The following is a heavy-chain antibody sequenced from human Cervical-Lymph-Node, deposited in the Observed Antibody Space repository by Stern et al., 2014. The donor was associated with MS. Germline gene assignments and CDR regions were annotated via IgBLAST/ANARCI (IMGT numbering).Heavy chain of an antibody. CDR2: AWYDGSTA. CDR1: GFTFSSYG. CDR3: ARGHIPYAYNYLFDY. D-gene: IGHD5-24*01. Sequence: VQLVESGGGVVQPGTSLRLSCAASGFTFSSYGMHWVRQAPGKGLEWVALAWYDGSTAYYTNSVKGRFTISRDNSKNTLSLQMNSLTAEDTAVYYCARGHIPYAYNYLFDYWGREPWSPSPQ. V-gene: IGHV3-33*01. J-gene: IGHJ4*02.